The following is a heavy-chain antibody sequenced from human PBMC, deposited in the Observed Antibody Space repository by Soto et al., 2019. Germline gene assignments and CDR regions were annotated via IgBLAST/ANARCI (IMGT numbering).Heavy chain of an antibody. Sequence: ASETLSLTCTVSGGSIISYYWSWILQPPGKGLEWIGYIYYSGSTNYNPSLKSRVTISVDTSKNQFSLKLSSVTAADTAVYYCARRYGTTFDYWGQGTLVTVSS. CDR2: IYYSGST. CDR3: ARRYGTTFDY. D-gene: IGHD1-7*01. V-gene: IGHV4-59*01. CDR1: GGSIISYY. J-gene: IGHJ4*01.